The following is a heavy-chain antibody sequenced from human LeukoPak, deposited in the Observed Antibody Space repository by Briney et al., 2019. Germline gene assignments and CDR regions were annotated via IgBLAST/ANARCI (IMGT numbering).Heavy chain of an antibody. CDR2: INSNSGGT. V-gene: IGHV1-2*02. Sequence: ASVKVSCKASGYTFTGYYMHWVRQAPGQGLEWMGWINSNSGGTTYAQNFKGRVTMTWDTSISTAYMELSRLRSDDTAVYYCAREWELLRKYLYHWGQGTLVTVSP. J-gene: IGHJ1*01. CDR1: GYTFTGYY. CDR3: AREWELLRKYLYH. D-gene: IGHD1-26*01.